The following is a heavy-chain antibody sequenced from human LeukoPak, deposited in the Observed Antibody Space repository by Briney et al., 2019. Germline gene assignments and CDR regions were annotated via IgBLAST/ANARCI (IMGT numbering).Heavy chain of an antibody. CDR3: ARDKGQWLVERYFDY. J-gene: IGHJ4*02. Sequence: ASVKVSCKASGYTFTSYDINWVRQATGQGLEWMGWINPNSGGTNYAQKFQGRVTMTRDTSISTAYMELSRLRSDDTAVYYCARDKGQWLVERYFDYWGQGTLVTVSS. CDR2: INPNSGGT. V-gene: IGHV1-2*02. CDR1: GYTFTSYD. D-gene: IGHD6-19*01.